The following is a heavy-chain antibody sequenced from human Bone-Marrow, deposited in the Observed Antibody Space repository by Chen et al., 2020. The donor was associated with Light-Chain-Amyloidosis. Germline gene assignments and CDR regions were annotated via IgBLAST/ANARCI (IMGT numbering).Heavy chain of an antibody. Sequence: EVRLVESGGGGVTPAGSLRLSCVASGFTFSSYPMNWVRQAPGRGLVWVSSISRSSSHISYADSMRGRFTISRDNAKNSLYLQMNNLRAEDTAVYYCARGGSYYYFDYWGQGILVTVSS. D-gene: IGHD1-26*01. J-gene: IGHJ4*02. CDR3: ARGGSYYYFDY. CDR1: GFTFSSYP. CDR2: ISRSSSHI. V-gene: IGHV3-21*01.